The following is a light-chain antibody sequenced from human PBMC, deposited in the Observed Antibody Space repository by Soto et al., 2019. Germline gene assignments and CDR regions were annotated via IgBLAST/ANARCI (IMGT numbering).Light chain of an antibody. Sequence: EIVMTQSPATLSVSPGERATISCRASRSVGSNLAWYQQTPGQAPRLLMYEVSTRATDIPTRFSGSGSGTVFTLTISSLQSEDFAVYYCQQYYNWLSFGGGTKVEI. CDR1: RSVGSN. CDR3: QQYYNWLS. CDR2: EVS. J-gene: IGKJ4*01. V-gene: IGKV3-15*01.